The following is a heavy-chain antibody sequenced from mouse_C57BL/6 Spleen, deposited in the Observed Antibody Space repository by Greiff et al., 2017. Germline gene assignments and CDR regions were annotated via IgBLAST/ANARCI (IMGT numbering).Heavy chain of an antibody. J-gene: IGHJ3*01. CDR1: GYTFTSYG. CDR2: IYPRSGNT. CDR3: ARDRDYYGSSPAWFAY. D-gene: IGHD1-1*01. V-gene: IGHV1-81*01. Sequence: VQLQQSGAELARPGASVKLSCKASGYTFTSYGISWVKQRTGQGLEWIGVIYPRSGNTYYNEKFKGKATLTADTSSSTAYMELRSLTSEDSAVYFCARDRDYYGSSPAWFAYWGQGTLVTVSA.